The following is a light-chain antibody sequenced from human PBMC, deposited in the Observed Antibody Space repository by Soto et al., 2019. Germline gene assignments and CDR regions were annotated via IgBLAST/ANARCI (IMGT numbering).Light chain of an antibody. V-gene: IGLV1-40*01. CDR3: QSYDSSLSGSV. CDR2: GNS. J-gene: IGLJ2*01. CDR1: SSNIGAGYD. Sequence: QLVLTQPPSVSGAPGQRVTISCTGSSSNIGAGYDVHWYQQLPGIAPKLLISGNSNRPSGVPDRFSASKSGTSASLAITGLQAEDEADYYCQSYDSSLSGSVFGGGTKLTVL.